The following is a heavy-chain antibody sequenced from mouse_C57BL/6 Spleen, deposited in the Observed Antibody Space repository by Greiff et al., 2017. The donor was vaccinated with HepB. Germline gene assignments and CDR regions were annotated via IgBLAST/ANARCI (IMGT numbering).Heavy chain of an antibody. CDR3: ARDGDGNFYFDY. V-gene: IGHV5-16*01. D-gene: IGHD2-1*01. CDR2: INYDGSST. Sequence: EVQLVESEGGLVQPGSSMKLSCTASGFTFSDYYMAWVRQVPEKGLEWVANINYDGSSTYYLDSLKSRFIISRDNAKNILYLQMSSLKSEDTATYYCARDGDGNFYFDYWGQGATLTVSS. J-gene: IGHJ2*01. CDR1: GFTFSDYY.